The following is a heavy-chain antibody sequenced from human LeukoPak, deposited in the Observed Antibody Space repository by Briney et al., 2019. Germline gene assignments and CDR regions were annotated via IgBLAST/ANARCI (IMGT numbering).Heavy chain of an antibody. CDR2: IKQDGSEK. J-gene: IGHJ4*02. V-gene: IGHV3-7*01. CDR1: GFTFSSYW. Sequence: AGSLRLSCATSGFTFSSYWMSWVRQAPGKGLEWVANIKQDGSEKYYVDSVKGRFTISRDNAKNSLYLQMNSLRAEDTAVYYCARAPPAGYDFWSGYYDYWGQGTLVTVSS. CDR3: ARAPPAGYDFWSGYYDY. D-gene: IGHD3-3*01.